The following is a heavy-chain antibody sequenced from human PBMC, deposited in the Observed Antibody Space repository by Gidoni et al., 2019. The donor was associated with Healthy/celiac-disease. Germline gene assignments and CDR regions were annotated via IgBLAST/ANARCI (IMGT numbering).Heavy chain of an antibody. Sequence: QVQLQESGPGLVKPSQTLSLTCTVSGGSISSGSYYWSWIRQPAGKGLEWIGRIYTSGSTNYNPSLKSRVTISVDTSKNQFSLKLSSVTAADTAVYYCARENYDITQYSDYYGMDVWGQGTTVTVSS. CDR1: GGSISSGSYY. CDR3: ARENYDITQYSDYYGMDV. J-gene: IGHJ6*02. CDR2: IYTSGST. D-gene: IGHD3-9*01. V-gene: IGHV4-61*02.